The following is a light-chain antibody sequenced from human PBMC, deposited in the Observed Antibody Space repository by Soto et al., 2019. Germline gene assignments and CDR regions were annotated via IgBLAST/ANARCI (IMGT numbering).Light chain of an antibody. J-gene: IGLJ2*01. Sequence: QSVLTQPPSASETPGQRVIISCSGSTSNIESNPVSWFQLLPGMAPKLLIYRNDQRPSGVPDRFSGSKSGTSASLAITWLQSEDEADYYCSTYDDSLNGPVFGGGTKVTVL. CDR3: STYDDSLNGPV. CDR2: RND. V-gene: IGLV1-44*01. CDR1: TSNIESNP.